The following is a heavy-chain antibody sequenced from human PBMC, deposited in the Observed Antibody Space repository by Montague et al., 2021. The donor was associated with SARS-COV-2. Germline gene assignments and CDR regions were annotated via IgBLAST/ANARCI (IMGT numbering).Heavy chain of an antibody. CDR2: ISSNSDYT. D-gene: IGHD5-18*01. Sequence: SLRLSCAASGFTFNSYSMNWVRQAPGKGPEWLSSISSNSDYTYYADSVKGRFSISRDNAMNSLYLQMNSLRVEDTAVYYCARDSVAWIHLSGLAYWGQGILVTVSS. CDR3: ARDSVAWIHLSGLAY. V-gene: IGHV3-21*01. J-gene: IGHJ4*02. CDR1: GFTFNSYS.